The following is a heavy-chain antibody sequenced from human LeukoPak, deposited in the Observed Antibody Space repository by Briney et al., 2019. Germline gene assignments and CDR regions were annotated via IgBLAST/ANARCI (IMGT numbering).Heavy chain of an antibody. J-gene: IGHJ4*02. CDR2: ISGSGSRI. Sequence: GGSLRLFCAASGFTFSDYYMNWIRQAPGKGLEWVSYISGSGSRIYYADSVKGRFTISRDNARNSLYLQMNSLRAEDTAVYYCARDNYDIWTGYLGLMDFWGQGTLVTVSS. CDR3: ARDNYDIWTGYLGLMDF. CDR1: GFTFSDYY. V-gene: IGHV3-11*01. D-gene: IGHD3-9*01.